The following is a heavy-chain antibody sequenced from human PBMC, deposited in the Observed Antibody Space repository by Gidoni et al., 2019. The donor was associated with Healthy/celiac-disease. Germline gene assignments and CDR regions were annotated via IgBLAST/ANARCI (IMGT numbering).Heavy chain of an antibody. CDR2: INHGGST. CDR3: ARGRRWLVHWFDP. J-gene: IGHJ5*02. Sequence: QVQRQQWGAGLLKPSATLSLTGAVYGGSLSGYYWSWIRQPPGKGLEWIGEINHGGSTNYHPSLESRVTISVDTSKIQFSLQLSSVTAADTAVYYCARGRRWLVHWFDPWGQGTLVTVSS. CDR1: GGSLSGYY. V-gene: IGHV4-34*01. D-gene: IGHD6-19*01.